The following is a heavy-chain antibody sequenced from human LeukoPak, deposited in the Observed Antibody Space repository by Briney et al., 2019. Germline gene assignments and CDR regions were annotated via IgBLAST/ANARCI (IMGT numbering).Heavy chain of an antibody. CDR3: ARDKEEGSSSGSIFDI. Sequence: GGSLRLSCVTSGFTFSNCWMSWVRQAPGKGLEWVANIKQDGGEQYYVDSVKGRFTISRDKAKNSLYLQMNNLRAEDTAVYYCARDKEEGSSSGSIFDIWGQGTVVTVSS. J-gene: IGHJ3*02. D-gene: IGHD6-19*01. CDR1: GFTFSNCW. CDR2: IKQDGGEQ. V-gene: IGHV3-7*01.